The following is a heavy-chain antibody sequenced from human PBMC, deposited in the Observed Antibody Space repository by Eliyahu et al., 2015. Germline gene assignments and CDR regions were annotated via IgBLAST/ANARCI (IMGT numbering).Heavy chain of an antibody. CDR2: INHSGST. D-gene: IGHD3-3*01. CDR1: GGSFSGYY. CDR3: ARGRSVRFLEWFQAAL. Sequence: QVQLQQWGAGLLKPSETLSLTCAVYGGSFSGYYWSWIRQPPGKGLEWIGEINHSGSTNYNPSLKSRVTISVDTSKNQFSLKLSSVTAADTAVYYCARGRSVRFLEWFQAALWGQGTLVTVSS. V-gene: IGHV4-34*01. J-gene: IGHJ4*02.